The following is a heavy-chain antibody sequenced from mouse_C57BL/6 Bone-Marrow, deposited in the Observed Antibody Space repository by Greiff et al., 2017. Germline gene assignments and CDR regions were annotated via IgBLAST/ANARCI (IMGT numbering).Heavy chain of an antibody. V-gene: IGHV1-15*01. D-gene: IGHD2-5*01. CDR2: IDPETGGT. J-gene: IGHJ3*01. CDR1: GYTFTDYE. Sequence: VKLQESGAELVRPGASVTLSCKASGYTFTDYEMHWVKQTPVHGLEWIGAIDPETGGTAYNQKFKGKAILTADKSSSTAYMELRSLTSEDSAVYYCTSNYSNYRFAYWGQGTLVTVSA. CDR3: TSNYSNYRFAY.